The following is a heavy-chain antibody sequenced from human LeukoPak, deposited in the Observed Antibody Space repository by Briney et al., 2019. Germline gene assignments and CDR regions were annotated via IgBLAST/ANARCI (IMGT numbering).Heavy chain of an antibody. CDR3: VREAGYCASVCLKSNWFDP. CDR1: RFPFSNHA. J-gene: IGHJ5*02. Sequence: RGSLRLSCAASRFPFSNHAMSWVRQPPGEGLEWVSAFSNGNTYYADSVRGRFTVSRDDSKNMVYLQMNSLRVEDTARYYCVREAGYCASVCLKSNWFDPWGQGTLVTVSS. D-gene: IGHD2-21*02. V-gene: IGHV3-23*01. CDR2: FSNGNT.